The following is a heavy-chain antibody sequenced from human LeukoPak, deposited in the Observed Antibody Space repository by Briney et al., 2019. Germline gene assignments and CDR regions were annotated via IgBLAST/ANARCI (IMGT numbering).Heavy chain of an antibody. V-gene: IGHV4-61*09. CDR3: AYYYDSSGFYPEMS. J-gene: IGHJ4*02. CDR1: GGSISTGNYY. CDR2: IYTSGST. Sequence: TLSLTCTVSGGSISTGNYYWSWIRQPAGKGLEWIGHIYTSGSTIYNPSLKSRVTISIDTSENQFSLKLSSVTAADTAVYYCAYYYDSSGFYPEMSWGQGILVTVSS. D-gene: IGHD3-22*01.